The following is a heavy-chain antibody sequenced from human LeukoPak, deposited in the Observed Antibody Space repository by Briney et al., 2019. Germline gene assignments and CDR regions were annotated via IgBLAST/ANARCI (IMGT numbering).Heavy chain of an antibody. CDR3: ARGSLYDSSGYYWDY. Sequence: GRSLRLSCAASGFTFDDYAMHWVRQAPGKGLEWVSGISWNSGSIDSADSVKGRFTISRDNAKNSLYLQMNSLRAEDTALYYCARGSLYDSSGYYWDYWGQGTLVTVSS. CDR1: GFTFDDYA. CDR2: ISWNSGSI. V-gene: IGHV3-9*01. D-gene: IGHD3-22*01. J-gene: IGHJ4*02.